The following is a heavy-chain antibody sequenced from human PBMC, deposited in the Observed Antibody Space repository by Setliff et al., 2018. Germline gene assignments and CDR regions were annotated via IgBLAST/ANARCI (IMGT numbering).Heavy chain of an antibody. D-gene: IGHD3-3*01. J-gene: IGHJ6*03. CDR2: INPNRGGT. Sequence: ASVKVSCKTSGYTFSDYYIHWVRQAPGQGLEWMGWINPNRGGTNYARKFEGRVTVTRDTSISTAYMELSRLRYDDTAIYYCARDGSSVVRFLEWSHKDYYYMDVWGKGTTVTVSS. V-gene: IGHV1-2*02. CDR3: ARDGSSVVRFLEWSHKDYYYMDV. CDR1: GYTFSDYY.